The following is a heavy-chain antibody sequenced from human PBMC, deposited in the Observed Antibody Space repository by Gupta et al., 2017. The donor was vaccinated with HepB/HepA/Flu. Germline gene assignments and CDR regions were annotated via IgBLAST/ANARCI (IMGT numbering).Heavy chain of an antibody. CDR1: GFTVSSNY. D-gene: IGHD3-22*01. J-gene: IGHJ4*02. CDR3: ATLTYYYDSSGFPAPY. Sequence: EVQVVESGGGLVQPGGSLRLSCAASGFTVSSNYIRWVRQAPRKGLEWVSVISTGGNTYYADSVKGRFTISRDSSKNTVYLEMNRLRAEDTAVYYCATLTYYYDSSGFPAPYWGQGTLVTVSS. CDR2: ISTGGNT. V-gene: IGHV3-66*01.